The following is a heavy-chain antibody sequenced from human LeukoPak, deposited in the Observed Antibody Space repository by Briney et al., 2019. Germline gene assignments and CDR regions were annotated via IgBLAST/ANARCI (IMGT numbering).Heavy chain of an antibody. V-gene: IGHV3-11*01. D-gene: IGHD5-24*01. CDR2: ISSSGSTI. CDR1: GFTFSDYY. Sequence: GGSLRLSCAASGFTFSDYYMSWIRQAPGKGLEWVSYISSSGSTIYYADSVKGRFTISRDNAKNSLYLQMNSLRAEDTAVYYCARDMRWRHRDGYNFDLFFDYWGQGTLVTVSS. J-gene: IGHJ4*02. CDR3: ARDMRWRHRDGYNFDLFFDY.